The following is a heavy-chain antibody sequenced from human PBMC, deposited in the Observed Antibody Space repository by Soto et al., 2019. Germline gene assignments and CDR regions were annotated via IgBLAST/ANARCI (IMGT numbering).Heavy chain of an antibody. CDR1: GDSISSDYYH. CDR3: ARDDDGRDSLDV. CDR2: IHHSGSI. D-gene: IGHD1-1*01. J-gene: IGHJ6*02. Sequence: SETLSLTCTVSGDSISSDYYHWTWIRQSPGKGLEWIGYIHHSGSILYNPSLKSRVTISVDTSKNQFSLHLTSVTAADTAVYFCARDDDGRDSLDVRGQGTTVTVSS. V-gene: IGHV4-30-4*08.